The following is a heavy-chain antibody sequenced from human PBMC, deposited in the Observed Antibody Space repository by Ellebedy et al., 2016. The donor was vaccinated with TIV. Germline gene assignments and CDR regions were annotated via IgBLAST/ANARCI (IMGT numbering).Heavy chain of an antibody. V-gene: IGHV6-1*01. Sequence: SQTLSLTCAISVDSVSSNSAAWNWIRQSPSSGLQWLGRTYYRSKWYNDYAVSVKSRITINPDTSKNQFSLQLNSVTPEDTAVYYCARQLVPDGYFQHWGQGTLVTVSS. CDR1: VDSVSSNSAA. CDR3: ARQLVPDGYFQH. J-gene: IGHJ1*01. D-gene: IGHD6-13*01. CDR2: TYYRSKWYN.